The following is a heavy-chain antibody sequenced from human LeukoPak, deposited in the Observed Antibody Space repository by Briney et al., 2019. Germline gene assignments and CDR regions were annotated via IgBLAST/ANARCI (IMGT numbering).Heavy chain of an antibody. D-gene: IGHD1-14*01. CDR2: ISSNGRIT. Sequence: GGSLRLSSAASGFTFSSYAMHWVRQAPGKGLEYVSAISSNGRITYYANSVKGRFTISRDNSRNTLYLQMNSLRAEDTAVYYCARGNPFRYWGQGTLVTVSS. V-gene: IGHV3-64*01. CDR3: ARGNPFRY. J-gene: IGHJ4*02. CDR1: GFTFSSYA.